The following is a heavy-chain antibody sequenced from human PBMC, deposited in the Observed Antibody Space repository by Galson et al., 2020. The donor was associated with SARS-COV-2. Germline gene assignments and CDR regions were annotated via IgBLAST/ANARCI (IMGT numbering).Heavy chain of an antibody. CDR3: ARDGIVGATTGLDY. V-gene: IGHV3-33*01. CDR2: IWYDGSNK. CDR1: GFTFSSYG. J-gene: IGHJ4*02. D-gene: IGHD1-26*01. Sequence: GESLKISCAASGFTFSSYGIHWVRQAPGKGLEWVAVIWYDGSNKYYADSVKGRFTISRDNSKNTLYLQMNSLRAEDTAVYYCARDGIVGATTGLDYWGQGTLVTVSS.